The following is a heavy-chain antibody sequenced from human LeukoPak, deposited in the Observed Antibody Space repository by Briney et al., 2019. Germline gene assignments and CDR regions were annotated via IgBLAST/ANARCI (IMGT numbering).Heavy chain of an antibody. J-gene: IGHJ4*02. CDR3: ATDYGDYEPIDY. CDR2: ISFDGTNK. D-gene: IGHD4-17*01. CDR1: GVSLSNYA. Sequence: PGRSLRLSCTASGVSLSNYAMHWVRRPPGRGLEGVAVISFDGTNKYYGDSVEGRFSVSRDNSKNTLYLQMNSLRPDDTAMYYCATDYGDYEPIDYWGQGTLVTVSS. V-gene: IGHV3-30*04.